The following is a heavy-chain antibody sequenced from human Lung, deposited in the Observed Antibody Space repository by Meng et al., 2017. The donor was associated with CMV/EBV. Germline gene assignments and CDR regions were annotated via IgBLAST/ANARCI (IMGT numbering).Heavy chain of an antibody. D-gene: IGHD2-2*01. J-gene: IGHJ6*02. CDR1: GYTFTTYD. CDR3: ARTRIEVEPDGRKIKYYNYGMDV. V-gene: IGHV1-8*01. Sequence: SVXVSXXASGYTFTTYDINWVRQATGQGLEWMGWMNPNSGNTGYAQKFQGRVALTRVTSISTAYMELSSLTPDDTAVYYCARTRIEVEPDGRKIKYYNYGMDVWGQGTTVTVSS. CDR2: MNPNSGNT.